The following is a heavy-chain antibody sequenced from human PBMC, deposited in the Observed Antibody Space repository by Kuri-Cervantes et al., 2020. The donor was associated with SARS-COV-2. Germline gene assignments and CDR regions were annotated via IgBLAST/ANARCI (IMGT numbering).Heavy chain of an antibody. CDR2: INHSGST. CDR1: GGSISSGSYY. Sequence: GSLRLSCTVSGGSISSGSYYWSWIRQPPGKGLEWIGEINHSGSTNYNPSLKSRVTISVDTSKDQFSLKLSSVTAADTAVYYCARPGGFLDVWGKGTTVTVSS. CDR3: ARPGGFLDV. V-gene: IGHV4-39*07. D-gene: IGHD4-23*01. J-gene: IGHJ6*04.